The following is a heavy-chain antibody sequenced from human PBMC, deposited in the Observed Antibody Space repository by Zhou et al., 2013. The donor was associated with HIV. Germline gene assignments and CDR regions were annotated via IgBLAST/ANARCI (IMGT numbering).Heavy chain of an antibody. J-gene: IGHJ6*03. CDR1: GYTFTSYG. V-gene: IGHV1-18*01. CDR3: ARVSDSSGYLYYYYYMDV. D-gene: IGHD3-22*01. CDR2: ISAYNGNT. Sequence: VQLVQSGAEVKKPGASVKVSCKASGYTFTSYGISWVRQAPGQGLEWMGWISAYNGNTDYAQKLQGRVTMTTDTSTSTAYMELRSLRSDDTAVYYCARVSDSSGYLYYYYYMDVWGKGTTVTVSS.